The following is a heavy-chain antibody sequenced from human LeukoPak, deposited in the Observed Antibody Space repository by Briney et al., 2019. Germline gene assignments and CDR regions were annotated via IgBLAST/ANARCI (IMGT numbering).Heavy chain of an antibody. J-gene: IGHJ3*02. D-gene: IGHD6-13*01. CDR3: AKGAAAFDI. CDR1: GFTFSSYA. CDR2: LSGSGGST. V-gene: IGHV3-23*01. Sequence: GWSLRLSCAASGFTFSSYAMSWVRQAPGKGLEWVSSLSGSGGSTYFADSVKGRFTISRDNSKNTLYLQMNSLRAEDTAVYYCAKGAAAFDIWGQGTMVTVSS.